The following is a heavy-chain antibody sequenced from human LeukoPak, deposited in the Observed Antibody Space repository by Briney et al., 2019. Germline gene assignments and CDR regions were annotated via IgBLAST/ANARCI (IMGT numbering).Heavy chain of an antibody. CDR3: ARGLVLRYFDWLSPDAFDI. CDR1: GGSFSGYY. CDR2: INHSGST. V-gene: IGHV4-34*01. Sequence: SETLSLTCAVYGGSFSGYYWSWIRQPPGKGLEWIGEINHSGSTNYNPSLKSRVTISVDTSKNQFSLKLSPVTAADTAVYYCARGLVLRYFDWLSPDAFDIWGQGTMVTVSS. D-gene: IGHD3-9*01. J-gene: IGHJ3*02.